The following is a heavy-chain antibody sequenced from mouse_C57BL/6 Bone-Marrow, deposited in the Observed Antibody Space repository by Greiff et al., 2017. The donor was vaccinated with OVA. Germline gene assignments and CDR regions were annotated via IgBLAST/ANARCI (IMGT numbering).Heavy chain of an antibody. CDR1: GYTFTDYE. CDR3: TRGYSNYYAMDY. CDR2: IDPETGGT. D-gene: IGHD2-5*01. V-gene: IGHV1-15*01. Sequence: VQLQQSGAELVRPGASVTLSCKASGYTFTDYEMHWVKQTPVHGLEWIGAIDPETGGTAYNQKFKGKAILTADKSSSTAYMELRSLTSEDSASYYGTRGYSNYYAMDYWGQGTSVTVSS. J-gene: IGHJ4*01.